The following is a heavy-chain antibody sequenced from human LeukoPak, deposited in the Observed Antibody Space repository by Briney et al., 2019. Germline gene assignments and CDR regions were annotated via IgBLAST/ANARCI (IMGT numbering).Heavy chain of an antibody. CDR3: ARFGVDYDMDV. D-gene: IGHD3-16*01. V-gene: IGHV4-59*11. CDR1: GGSISGHY. Sequence: PSETLSLTCTVSGGSISGHYWTWIRHPPGKGLEWIGQIHYSGRPAYNPSLKRRVTISVDTSKNQLSLKVTSVTGADTAVYYCARFGVDYDMDVWGQGTTVTVSS. J-gene: IGHJ6*02. CDR2: IHYSGRP.